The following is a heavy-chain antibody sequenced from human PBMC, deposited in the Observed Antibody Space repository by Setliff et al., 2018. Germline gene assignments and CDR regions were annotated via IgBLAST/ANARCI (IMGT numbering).Heavy chain of an antibody. CDR3: ARDPLYRENLSRVFDF. V-gene: IGHV1-18*01. D-gene: IGHD3-16*02. CDR1: GFTFSDFG. CDR2: ISGCTGKT. Sequence: ASVKVSCKTSGFTFSDFGISWVRQAPGQGLEWMGWISGCTGKTYYAPKLEGRVTLTTDTSTSTAFMEMRSLRSDDTAVYYCARDPLYRENLSRVFDFWGQGTMVTVSS. J-gene: IGHJ3*01.